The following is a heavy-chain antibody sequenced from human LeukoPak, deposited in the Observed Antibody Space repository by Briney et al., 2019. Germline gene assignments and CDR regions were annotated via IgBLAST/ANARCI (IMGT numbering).Heavy chain of an antibody. J-gene: IGHJ4*02. D-gene: IGHD3-10*01. CDR1: GGTISSGGYD. CDR3: ARTRRSSYFDY. CDR2: IYYSGST. Sequence: SETLSLTCTVSGGTISSGGYDWSWIRQHPGKGLEWIGYIYYSGSTYYNPSLKSRVTISVDTSKNQFSLKLSSVTAADTAVYYCARTRRSSYFDYWGQGTLVTVSS. V-gene: IGHV4-31*03.